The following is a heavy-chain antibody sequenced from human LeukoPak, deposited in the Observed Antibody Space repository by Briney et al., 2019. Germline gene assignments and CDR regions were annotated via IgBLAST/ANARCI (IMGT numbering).Heavy chain of an antibody. J-gene: IGHJ4*02. D-gene: IGHD4-17*01. Sequence: SETLSLTCTVSGGSISSYYWSWIRQPPGKGLEWIGYIYYSGSTNYNPSLKSRVTISVDTSKNQFSLKLSSVTAADTAVYCARGGTVTTRAFDYWGQGTLVTVSS. V-gene: IGHV4-59*12. CDR1: GGSISSYY. CDR3: ARGGTVTTRAFDY. CDR2: IYYSGST.